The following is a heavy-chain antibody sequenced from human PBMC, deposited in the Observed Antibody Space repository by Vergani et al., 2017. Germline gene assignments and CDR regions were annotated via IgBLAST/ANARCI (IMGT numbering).Heavy chain of an antibody. CDR1: GGTFSSYA. CDR2: IIPIFGTA. CDR3: ARDIDYYGSGSFGMDV. V-gene: IGHV1-69*01. Sequence: QVQLVQSGAEVKKPGSSVKVSCKASGGTFSSYAISWVRQAPGQGLEWMGGIIPIFGTANYAQKFQGRVTISADESTSTAYMELSSLRSEDTAVYYCARDIDYYGSGSFGMDVWGQGTTVTVSS. J-gene: IGHJ6*02. D-gene: IGHD3-10*01.